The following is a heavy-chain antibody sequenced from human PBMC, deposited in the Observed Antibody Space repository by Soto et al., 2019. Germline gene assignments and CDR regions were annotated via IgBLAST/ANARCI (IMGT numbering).Heavy chain of an antibody. CDR3: ARGRAYYDILTGYYNPYYFDY. CDR1: GYTFTSYV. J-gene: IGHJ4*02. CDR2: MNPNSGNT. Sequence: SVKVSCKASGYTFTSYVINWVRQATGQGLEWMGWMNPNSGNTGYAQKFQGRVTMTRNTSISTAYMELSSLRSEDTAVYYCARGRAYYDILTGYYNPYYFDYWGQGTLVTVSS. D-gene: IGHD3-9*01. V-gene: IGHV1-8*01.